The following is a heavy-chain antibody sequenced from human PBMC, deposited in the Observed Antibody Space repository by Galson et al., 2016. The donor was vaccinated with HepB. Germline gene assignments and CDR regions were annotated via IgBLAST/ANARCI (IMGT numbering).Heavy chain of an antibody. D-gene: IGHD1-26*01. CDR1: GSTVNVQY. Sequence: SLRLSCAASGSTVNVQYMSWVRQAPGKGLEWVAITYIDDNTYYADSVKGRFIISRDNPKNTVYLQMNSLRAEETAIYYCARDGGNRGSYSVGDSFDIWGQGTMVTVSS. CDR2: TYIDDNT. CDR3: ARDGGNRGSYSVGDSFDI. J-gene: IGHJ3*02. V-gene: IGHV3-53*01.